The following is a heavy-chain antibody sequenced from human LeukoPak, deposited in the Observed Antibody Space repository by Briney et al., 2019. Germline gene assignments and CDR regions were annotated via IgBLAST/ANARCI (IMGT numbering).Heavy chain of an antibody. CDR2: IIPIFGTA. CDR3: ASAPRYSSSWPNNWFDP. J-gene: IGHJ5*02. V-gene: IGHV1-69*13. D-gene: IGHD6-13*01. Sequence: SVKVSCKASGGTFSSYAISWVRQAPGQGLEWMGGIIPIFGTANYAQKFQGRVTITADESTSTAYMESSSLRSEDTAVYFCASAPRYSSSWPNNWFDPWGQGTLVTVSS. CDR1: GGTFSSYA.